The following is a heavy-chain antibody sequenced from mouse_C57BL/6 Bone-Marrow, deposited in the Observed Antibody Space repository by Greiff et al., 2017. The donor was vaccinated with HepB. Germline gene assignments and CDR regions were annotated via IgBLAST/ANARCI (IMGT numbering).Heavy chain of an antibody. V-gene: IGHV1-15*01. D-gene: IGHD1-1*01. Sequence: QVQLKESGAELVRPGASVTLSCKASGYTFTDYEMHWVKQTPVHGLEWIGAIDPETGGTAYNQKFKGKAILTADKSSSTAYMELRSLTSEDSAVYYCTRWGGSSYGNYWGQGTTLTVSS. CDR1: GYTFTDYE. CDR3: TRWGGSSYGNY. CDR2: IDPETGGT. J-gene: IGHJ2*01.